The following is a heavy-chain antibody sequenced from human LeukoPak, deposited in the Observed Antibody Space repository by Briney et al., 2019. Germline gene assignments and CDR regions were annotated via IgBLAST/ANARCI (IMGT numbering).Heavy chain of an antibody. J-gene: IGHJ4*02. V-gene: IGHV3-21*01. CDR1: GFTVSSNY. CDR2: ISSSSSYI. CDR3: ARIGRDGQFDY. Sequence: PGGSLRLSCAASGFTVSSNYMSWVRQAPGKGLEWVSSISSSSSYIYYADSVKGRFTISRDNAKNSLYLQMNSLRAEDTAVYYCARIGRDGQFDYWGQGTLVTVSS. D-gene: IGHD1-26*01.